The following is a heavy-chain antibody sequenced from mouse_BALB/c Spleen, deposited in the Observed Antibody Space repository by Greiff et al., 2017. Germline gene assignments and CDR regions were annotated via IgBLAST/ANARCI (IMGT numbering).Heavy chain of an antibody. J-gene: IGHJ4*01. CDR2: ISSGGSYT. CDR3: ARDLGYSRAMDY. D-gene: IGHD1-3*01. CDR1: GFTFSSYA. Sequence: DVKLVESGGGLVKPGGSLKLSCAASGFTFSSYAMSWVRQSPEKRLEWVAEISSGGSYTYYPDTVTGRFTISRDNAKNTLYLEMSSLRSEDTAMYYCARDLGYSRAMDYWGQGTSVTVSS. V-gene: IGHV5-9-4*01.